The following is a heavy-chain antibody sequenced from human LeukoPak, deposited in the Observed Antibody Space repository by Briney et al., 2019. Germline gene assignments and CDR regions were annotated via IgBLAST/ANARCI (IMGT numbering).Heavy chain of an antibody. J-gene: IGHJ6*02. CDR3: AREVSDYYYYGMDV. CDR2: IYYSGST. V-gene: IGHV4-39*01. Sequence: SETLSLTCTVSGGSISSSSYYWGWIRQPPGKGLEWIGSIYYSGSTYYNPSLKSRVTISVDTSKNQFSLKLSSVTAADTAVYYCAREVSDYYYYGMDVWGQGTTVTVSS. D-gene: IGHD4-11*01. CDR1: GGSISSSSYY.